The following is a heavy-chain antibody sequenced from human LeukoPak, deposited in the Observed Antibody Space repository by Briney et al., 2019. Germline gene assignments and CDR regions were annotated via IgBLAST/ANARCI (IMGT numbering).Heavy chain of an antibody. Sequence: GASVKVSCKASGGTFSSYAISWVRQAPGQGLEWMGWISGSNGNTNYAQKFQGRVSMTADTSTSTAYMELRSLRSDDTAVYYCARVRDYYGSGSYMVLDYWGQGTLVTVSS. CDR2: ISGSNGNT. V-gene: IGHV1-18*01. D-gene: IGHD3-10*01. CDR1: GGTFSSYA. J-gene: IGHJ4*02. CDR3: ARVRDYYGSGSYMVLDY.